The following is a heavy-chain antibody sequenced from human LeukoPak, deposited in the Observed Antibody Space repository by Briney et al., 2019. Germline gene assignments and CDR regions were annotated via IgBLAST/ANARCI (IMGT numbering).Heavy chain of an antibody. CDR3: ARTTENSSGYYWWKFNYYGMDV. CDR1: GGSISSYY. V-gene: IGHV4-59*01. Sequence: SETLSLTCTVSGGSISSYYWSRIRQPPGKGLEWIGYIYYSGSTNYNPSLKSRVTISVDTSKNQFSLKLSSVTAADTAVYYCARTTENSSGYYWWKFNYYGMDVWGQGTTVTVSS. CDR2: IYYSGST. D-gene: IGHD3-22*01. J-gene: IGHJ6*02.